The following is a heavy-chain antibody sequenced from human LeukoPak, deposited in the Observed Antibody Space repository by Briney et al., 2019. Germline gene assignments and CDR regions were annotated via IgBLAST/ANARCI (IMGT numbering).Heavy chain of an antibody. D-gene: IGHD2-15*01. V-gene: IGHV3-21*01. CDR3: ARSGYPAHPGAAATRPLDY. Sequence: KPGGSLRLSCAASGFTFSSYSMNWVRQAPGKGLEWVSSISSSSSYIYYADSVKGRFTISRDNAKNSLYLQMNSLRAEDTAVYYCARSGYPAHPGAAATRPLDYWGQGTLVTVSS. CDR1: GFTFSSYS. CDR2: ISSSSSYI. J-gene: IGHJ4*02.